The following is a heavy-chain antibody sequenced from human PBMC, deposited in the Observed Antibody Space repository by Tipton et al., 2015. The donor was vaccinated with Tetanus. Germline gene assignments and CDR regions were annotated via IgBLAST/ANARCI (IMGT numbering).Heavy chain of an antibody. CDR3: AREQRRPISIFGVLGLRSHTRFDS. D-gene: IGHD3-3*02. Sequence: GSLRLSCAASGFAFDSYYMTWVRQAPGKGLEWVANIKEDGSEKNCMDSVKGRFTVSRDNAKNSLYLQMNSVRAEDTAVYYCAREQRRPISIFGVLGLRSHTRFDSWGQGALVTVSS. J-gene: IGHJ4*02. CDR1: GFAFDSYY. V-gene: IGHV3-7*01. CDR2: IKEDGSEK.